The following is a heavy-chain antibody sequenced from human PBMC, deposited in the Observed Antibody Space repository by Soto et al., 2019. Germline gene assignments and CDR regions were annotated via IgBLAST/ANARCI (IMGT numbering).Heavy chain of an antibody. CDR2: IRSKSYGGTT. V-gene: IGHV3-49*03. D-gene: IGHD1-7*01. Sequence: GGSLRRSCTAPGFSSGDYAMCWFRQAPGKGLEWVGFIRSKSYGGTTEYAASVKGRFTISRDDSKSIANLQMNSLQTEDTTVYYCTRWYYHVGAFDIWGQGTMVTVSS. CDR3: TRWYYHVGAFDI. J-gene: IGHJ3*02. CDR1: GFSSGDYA.